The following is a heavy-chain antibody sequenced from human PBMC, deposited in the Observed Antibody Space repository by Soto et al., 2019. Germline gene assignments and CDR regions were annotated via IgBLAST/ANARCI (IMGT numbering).Heavy chain of an antibody. V-gene: IGHV3-30*18. Sequence: QVQLVESGGGVVQPGRSLRLSCAASGFTFSSYGMHWVRQAPGKGLEWVAVIVYDGSNKYYEESVKGRFTISRDNSKNTLYLRMNSLRAEDTAVYYCGQDKWGYSSSCSYGMDVWGQGTTVTVSS. D-gene: IGHD6-6*01. J-gene: IGHJ6*02. CDR1: GFTFSSYG. CDR3: GQDKWGYSSSCSYGMDV. CDR2: IVYDGSNK.